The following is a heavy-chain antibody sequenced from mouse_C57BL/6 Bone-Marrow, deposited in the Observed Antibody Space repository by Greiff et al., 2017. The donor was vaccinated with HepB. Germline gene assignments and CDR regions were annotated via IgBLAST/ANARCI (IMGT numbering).Heavy chain of an antibody. CDR1: GFSLTSYG. V-gene: IGHV2-2*01. Sequence: QVQLKQSGPGLVQPSQSLSITCTVSGFSLTSYGVHWVRQSPGKGLEWLGVIWSGGSTDYNAAFISRLSISKDNSKSQVFFKMNSLQADDTAIYYCARNSISYYYGSRLFAYWGQGTMVTVS. CDR3: ARNSISYYYGSRLFAY. CDR2: IWSGGST. J-gene: IGHJ3*01. D-gene: IGHD1-1*01.